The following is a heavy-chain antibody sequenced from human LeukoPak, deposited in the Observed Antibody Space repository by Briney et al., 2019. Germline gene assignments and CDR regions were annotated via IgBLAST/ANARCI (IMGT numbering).Heavy chain of an antibody. Sequence: GASVKVSCKASGYTFTSYGISWVRQAPGQGLEWMGWISAYNGNTNYAQKLQGRVTMTTDTSTSTAYMELGSLRSDDTAVYYCARDQGYCSRGSCYYWFDPWGQGTLVTVSS. CDR3: ARDQGYCSRGSCYYWFDP. CDR2: ISAYNGNT. J-gene: IGHJ5*02. V-gene: IGHV1-18*04. CDR1: GYTFTSYG. D-gene: IGHD2-15*01.